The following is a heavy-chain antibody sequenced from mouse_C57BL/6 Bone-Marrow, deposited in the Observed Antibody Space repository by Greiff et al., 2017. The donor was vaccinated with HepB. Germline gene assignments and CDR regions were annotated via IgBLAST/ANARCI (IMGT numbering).Heavy chain of an antibody. V-gene: IGHV1-54*01. CDR1: GYAFTNYL. Sequence: VQLQQSGAELVRPGTSVKVSCKASGYAFTNYLIEWVKQRPGQGLEWIGVINPGSGGTNYNEKFKGKATLTADKSSSTAYMQLSSLTYEDSAVYFCANDSSGYPFAYWGQGTLVTVSA. CDR3: ANDSSGYPFAY. D-gene: IGHD3-2*02. CDR2: INPGSGGT. J-gene: IGHJ3*01.